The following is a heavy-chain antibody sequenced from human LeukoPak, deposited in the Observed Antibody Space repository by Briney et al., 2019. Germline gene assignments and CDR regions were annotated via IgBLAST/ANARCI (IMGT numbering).Heavy chain of an antibody. CDR1: GGSISSYY. CDR2: IYYSGST. J-gene: IGHJ3*02. D-gene: IGHD6-19*01. Sequence: SETLSLTCTVSGGSISSYYWSWIRQPPGKGLEWIGYIYYSGSTNYNPSLKSRVTISVDTSKNQFSLKLSSVTAADTAVYYCARVAGTTRDAFDIWGQGTMVTVSS. V-gene: IGHV4-59*01. CDR3: ARVAGTTRDAFDI.